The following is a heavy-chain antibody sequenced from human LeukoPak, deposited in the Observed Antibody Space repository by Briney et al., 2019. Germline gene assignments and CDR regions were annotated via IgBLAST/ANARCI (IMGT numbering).Heavy chain of an antibody. Sequence: ASVKVSCKASGLTFTSSAVQWVRQARGQRLEWIGWIVVGSGNTNYAQKFQERVTITRDMSTSTAYMELSSLRSEDTAVYYCAADRVVGASPPSWENYWGQGTLVTVSS. V-gene: IGHV1-58*01. J-gene: IGHJ4*02. CDR1: GLTFTSSA. CDR3: AADRVVGASPPSWENY. D-gene: IGHD1-26*01. CDR2: IVVGSGNT.